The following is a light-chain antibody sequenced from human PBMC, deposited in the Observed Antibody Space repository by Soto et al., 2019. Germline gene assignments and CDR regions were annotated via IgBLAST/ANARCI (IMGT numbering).Light chain of an antibody. CDR3: QQRANWPTLT. CDR2: DAS. CDR1: QDILDN. Sequence: EVGLTQCPATLSLSPGEGATLSCRASQDILDNLAWYQQKPGQAPRLLIYDASKRATGIPARFSGSGSGTDFTLTISGLEPEDFVVYYCQQRANWPTLTFGGGTKVDIK. J-gene: IGKJ4*01. V-gene: IGKV3-11*01.